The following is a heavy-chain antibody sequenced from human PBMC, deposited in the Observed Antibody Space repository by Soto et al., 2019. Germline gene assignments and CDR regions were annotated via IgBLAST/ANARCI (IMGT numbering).Heavy chain of an antibody. J-gene: IGHJ6*03. CDR2: MNPNSGNT. D-gene: IGHD3-10*01. CDR3: ARLALYGSGSYSHYYYYMDV. Sequence: APVKVSCKASGYTFTSYVINWVRQATGQGLEWMGWMNPNSGNTGYAQKFQGRVTMTRNTSISTAYMELSSLRSEDTAVYYCARLALYGSGSYSHYYYYMDVWGKGTTVTVSS. CDR1: GYTFTSYV. V-gene: IGHV1-8*01.